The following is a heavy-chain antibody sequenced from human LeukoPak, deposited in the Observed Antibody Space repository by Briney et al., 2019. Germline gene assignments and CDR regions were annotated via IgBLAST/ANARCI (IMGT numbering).Heavy chain of an antibody. Sequence: GGSLRLSCAASGFDFSGFYTHWVRQASGRGLEWVGLIRSKPSSYTTVYAASVKGRFTISRDDSKNTAYLQMNSLKAEDTAVYYCTRQDCSGGSCSYVDYWGQGTLVTVSS. CDR1: GFDFSGFY. CDR3: TRQDCSGGSCSYVDY. V-gene: IGHV3-73*01. CDR2: IRSKPSSYTT. D-gene: IGHD2-15*01. J-gene: IGHJ4*02.